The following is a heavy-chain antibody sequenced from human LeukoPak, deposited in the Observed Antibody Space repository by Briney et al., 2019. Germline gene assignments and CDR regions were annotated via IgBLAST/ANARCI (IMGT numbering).Heavy chain of an antibody. CDR2: ISRGSTTI. D-gene: IGHD6-6*01. J-gene: IGHJ4*02. Sequence: GGSLRLSCAASGFTFSSYSMNWVRQAPGKGLEWVSNISRGSTTIYYADSVKGRFTISRDNAKNSVYLQMNSLRAEDTALYYCARDAYSSSRSDYWGQGTLVTVSS. CDR1: GFTFSSYS. CDR3: ARDAYSSSRSDY. V-gene: IGHV3-48*01.